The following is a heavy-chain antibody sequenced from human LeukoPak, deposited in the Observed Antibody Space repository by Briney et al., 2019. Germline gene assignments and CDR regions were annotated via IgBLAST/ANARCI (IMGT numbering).Heavy chain of an antibody. V-gene: IGHV4-30-4*01. D-gene: IGHD2-15*01. CDR3: ARVTCSGGSCYSFDY. CDR1: GGSVSSGDYY. CDR2: IYHSGGT. Sequence: SETLSLTCTVSGGSVSSGDYYWSWIRQPPGKGLEWIGYIYHSGGTYYNPPLKSRVTISVDTSKNQFSLKLTSVTAADTAAYYCARVTCSGGSCYSFDYWGQGTLVTVSS. J-gene: IGHJ4*02.